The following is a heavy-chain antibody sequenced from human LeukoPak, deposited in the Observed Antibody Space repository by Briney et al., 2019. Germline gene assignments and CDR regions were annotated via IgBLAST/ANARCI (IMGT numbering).Heavy chain of an antibody. CDR1: GFTFSSCA. J-gene: IGHJ4*02. CDR2: ISYDGSNK. D-gene: IGHD2-8*02. CDR3: ARGVPVLLDY. Sequence: PGGSLRLSCAASGFTFSSCAMHWVRQAPGKGLEWVAVISYDGSNKYYADSVKGRFTISRDNSKNTLYLQMNSLRAEDTAVYYCARGVPVLLDYWGQGNLVTVSS. V-gene: IGHV3-30-3*01.